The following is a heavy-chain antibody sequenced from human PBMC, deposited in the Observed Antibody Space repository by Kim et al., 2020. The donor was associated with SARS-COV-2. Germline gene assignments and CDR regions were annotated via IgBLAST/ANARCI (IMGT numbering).Heavy chain of an antibody. CDR2: IYYSGST. Sequence: SETLSLTCTVSGGSISSSSYYWGWIRQPPGKGLEWIGSIYYSGSTYYNPSLKSRVTISVDTSKNQFSLKLSSVTAADTAVYYCARGHYSSGWYLSFWFDPWGQGTLVTVSS. CDR3: ARGHYSSGWYLSFWFDP. J-gene: IGHJ5*02. CDR1: GGSISSSSYY. V-gene: IGHV4-39*07. D-gene: IGHD6-19*01.